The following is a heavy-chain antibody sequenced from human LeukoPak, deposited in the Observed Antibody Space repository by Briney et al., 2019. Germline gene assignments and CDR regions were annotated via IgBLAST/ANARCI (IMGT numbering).Heavy chain of an antibody. Sequence: GGSLRLSCVASGFTFNYYAIHWVRQAPGKGLEWVAVISYDGSNKYYADSVKGRFTISRDNSKNTLYLQMNSLRAEDTAVYYCAKDFERGGDHYDAFDIWGQGTMVTVSS. CDR3: AKDFERGGDHYDAFDI. CDR2: ISYDGSNK. V-gene: IGHV3-30*04. CDR1: GFTFNYYA. D-gene: IGHD2-21*02. J-gene: IGHJ3*02.